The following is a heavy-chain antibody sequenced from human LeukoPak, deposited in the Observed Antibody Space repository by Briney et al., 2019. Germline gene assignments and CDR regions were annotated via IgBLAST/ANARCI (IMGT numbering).Heavy chain of an antibody. CDR3: ARGPNYDILTGWRKTHNAFDI. V-gene: IGHV3-48*03. Sequence: GGSLRLSCAASGFTFSSYEMNWVRQAPGKGLEWVSYISSSGSTIYYADSVKGRFTISRDNSKNTLYLQMNSLRTEDTAVYYCARGPNYDILTGWRKTHNAFDIWGRGTMVTVSS. D-gene: IGHD3-9*01. J-gene: IGHJ3*02. CDR1: GFTFSSYE. CDR2: ISSSGSTI.